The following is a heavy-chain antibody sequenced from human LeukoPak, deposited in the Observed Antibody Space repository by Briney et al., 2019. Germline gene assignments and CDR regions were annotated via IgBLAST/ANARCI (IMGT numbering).Heavy chain of an antibody. D-gene: IGHD5-18*01. CDR2: IYYSGST. CDR1: GGSISSYY. CDR3: ARVVGRYSHGCRAHYYYYMDV. Sequence: SETLSLTCTVSGGSISSYYWSWIRQPPGKGLEWIGYIYYSGSTNYNPSLKSRVTISVDTSKNQFSLKLSSVTAADTAVYYCARVVGRYSHGCRAHYYYYMDVWGKGTTVTVSS. J-gene: IGHJ6*03. V-gene: IGHV4-59*01.